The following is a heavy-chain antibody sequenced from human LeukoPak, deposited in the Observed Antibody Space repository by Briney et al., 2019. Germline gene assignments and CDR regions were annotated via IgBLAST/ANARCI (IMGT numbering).Heavy chain of an antibody. CDR3: ARVGCTGGSCYGWFDP. D-gene: IGHD2-15*01. Sequence: ASVKVSCKASGYIFTDYYMHWVRQAPGQELEWMGGINPNSGGTNSAQKFQGRVTMTRDTSISTGYMELSRLRSDDTAVYYCARVGCTGGSCYGWFDPWGQGTLVTVSS. CDR2: INPNSGGT. J-gene: IGHJ5*02. CDR1: GYIFTDYY. V-gene: IGHV1-2*02.